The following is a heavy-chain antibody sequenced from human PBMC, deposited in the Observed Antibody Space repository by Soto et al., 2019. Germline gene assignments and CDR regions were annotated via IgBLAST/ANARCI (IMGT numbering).Heavy chain of an antibody. Sequence: SETLSLTCTVSGGSISSSTYYWGWIRQPPGKGLEWIGTVYYSGNAYYNPSLKSRVDISVDTSKNQFSLKLTSVTAADTAVYFCARHPAMTTVTLDYWGQGILVTVSS. J-gene: IGHJ4*02. CDR3: ARHPAMTTVTLDY. D-gene: IGHD4-17*01. CDR1: GGSISSSTYY. V-gene: IGHV4-39*01. CDR2: VYYSGNA.